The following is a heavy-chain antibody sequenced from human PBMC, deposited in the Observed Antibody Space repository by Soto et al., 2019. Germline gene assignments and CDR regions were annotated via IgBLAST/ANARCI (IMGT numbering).Heavy chain of an antibody. D-gene: IGHD2-2*01. CDR3: ARHEQVGTDFYYYGLDV. J-gene: IGHJ6*02. CDR2: IYPGDSNI. CDR1: GYSFNSYW. V-gene: IGHV5-51*01. Sequence: PGESLKISCNGSGYSFNSYWIAWVRQMPWKGLEWMGIIYPGDSNIRYSPSFQGQVTISADKSISTAYLQWSSLKASDTAMYYCARHEQVGTDFYYYGLDVWGRGTTVTVSS.